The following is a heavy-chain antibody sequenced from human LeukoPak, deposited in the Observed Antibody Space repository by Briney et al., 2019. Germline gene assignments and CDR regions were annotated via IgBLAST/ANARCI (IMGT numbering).Heavy chain of an antibody. Sequence: SETLSLTCTVSGGSISSGGYYWSWIRQHPGKGLEWIGYIYYNGSTYYNPSLKSRVTISVDTSKNQFSLKLSSVTAADTAVYYCARDVGIRAFDIWGQGTMVTVSS. CDR3: ARDVGIRAFDI. CDR2: IYYNGST. CDR1: GGSISSGGYY. J-gene: IGHJ3*02. V-gene: IGHV4-31*03. D-gene: IGHD6-13*01.